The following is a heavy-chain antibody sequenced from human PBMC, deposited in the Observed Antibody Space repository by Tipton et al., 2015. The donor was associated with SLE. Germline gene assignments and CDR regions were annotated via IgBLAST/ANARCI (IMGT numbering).Heavy chain of an antibody. CDR3: AKDPITIFGVVTPYYFDY. Sequence: SLRLSCAASGFTFSSYAMSWVRQAPGKGLEWVSAISGSGGSTYYADSMKGRFTISRDNSKNTLYLQMNSLRAEDTAVYYCAKDPITIFGVVTPYYFDYWGQGTLVTVSS. CDR2: ISGSGGST. D-gene: IGHD3-3*01. J-gene: IGHJ4*02. V-gene: IGHV3-23*01. CDR1: GFTFSSYA.